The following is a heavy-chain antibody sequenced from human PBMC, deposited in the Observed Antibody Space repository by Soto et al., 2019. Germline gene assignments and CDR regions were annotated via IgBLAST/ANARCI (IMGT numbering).Heavy chain of an antibody. V-gene: IGHV4-31*03. CDR2: IYYSGST. Sequence: SETLSLTCTVSGGSISSGGYYWSWIRQHPGKGLEWIGYIYYSGSTYYNPSLKSRVTISVDTSKNQFSLKLSSVTAADTAVYYCATYSSSWYEVFNWGQGTLVTVSS. CDR3: ATYSSSWYEVFN. D-gene: IGHD6-13*01. J-gene: IGHJ4*02. CDR1: GGSISSGGYY.